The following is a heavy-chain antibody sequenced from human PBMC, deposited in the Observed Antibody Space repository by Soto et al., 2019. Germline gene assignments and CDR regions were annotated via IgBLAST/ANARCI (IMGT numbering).Heavy chain of an antibody. Sequence: GGSLRLSCAASGFSFSNAWMSWVRQAPGKGLEWVGRIKSKIDGGTTDYAAPVKSRFSISRDDSKDTLFLQMNSLKTEDTAVYYCTTGEGHCRNDSCYFTYNYYGRAVGGQGTTVPVPS. CDR1: GFSFSNAW. D-gene: IGHD2-15*01. CDR3: TTGEGHCRNDSCYFTYNYYGRAV. V-gene: IGHV3-15*01. J-gene: IGHJ6*02. CDR2: IKSKIDGGTT.